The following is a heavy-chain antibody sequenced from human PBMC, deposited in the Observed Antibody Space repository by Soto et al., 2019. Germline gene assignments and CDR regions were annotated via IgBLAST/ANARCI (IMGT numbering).Heavy chain of an antibody. Sequence: PGESLKISCKGSGFTFTGYWIAWVRQMPGKGLEWMGIIYPGDSDSSYSPSFQGQVTISADKSINTAYLHWSSLKASDTAIYYCAKHEGYCSTTTCSNFDYWGQGTLLTVS. CDR2: IYPGDSDS. CDR1: GFTFTGYW. J-gene: IGHJ4*02. D-gene: IGHD2-2*01. CDR3: AKHEGYCSTTTCSNFDY. V-gene: IGHV5-51*01.